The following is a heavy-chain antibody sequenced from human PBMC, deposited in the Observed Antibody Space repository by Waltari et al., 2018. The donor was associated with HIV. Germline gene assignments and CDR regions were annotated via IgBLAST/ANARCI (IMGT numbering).Heavy chain of an antibody. J-gene: IGHJ4*02. CDR2: GST. D-gene: IGHD6-13*01. V-gene: IGHV4-59*01. CDR3: ARVGDSGYSSSWSFDN. Sequence: GSTNYKPSLKSRVTISIDTSQNQFSLKMTSVTAADTAVYYCARVGDSGYSSSWSFDNWGQGTLVTVSS.